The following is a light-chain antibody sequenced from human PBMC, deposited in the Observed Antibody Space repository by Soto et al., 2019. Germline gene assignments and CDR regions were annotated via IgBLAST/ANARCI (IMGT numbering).Light chain of an antibody. CDR2: DAS. V-gene: IGKV3-11*01. CDR1: QSVSSY. J-gene: IGKJ1*01. CDR3: QQRSNWPPWT. Sequence: EIVLTQSPATLSLSPGERATLSCRASQSVSSYLAWYRQKPGQAPRLLIYDASNRATGIPARFSGSGSGTDFTLTISGLEPEDFAVYYCQQRSNWPPWTFGQGTKVDIK.